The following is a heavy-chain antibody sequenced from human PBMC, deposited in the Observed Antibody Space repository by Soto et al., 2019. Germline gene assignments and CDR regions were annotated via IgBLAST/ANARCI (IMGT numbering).Heavy chain of an antibody. D-gene: IGHD3-9*01. CDR2: IYHTGSS. Sequence: QVQLQESGPGLVMPSQTLSLTCTVSGVSISSGTYYWSWLRQPPGKGLEWIGYIYHTGSSQSNPSLKSRVAISIDTSKKQFTRELRSVTAADTAGYYCARDLFDTTVDYYFDYWGPGRLVTVSS. V-gene: IGHV4-30-4*01. J-gene: IGHJ4*02. CDR3: ARDLFDTTVDYYFDY. CDR1: GVSISSGTYY.